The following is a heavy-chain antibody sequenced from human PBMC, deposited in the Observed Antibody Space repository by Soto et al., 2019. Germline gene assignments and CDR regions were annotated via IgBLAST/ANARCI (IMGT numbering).Heavy chain of an antibody. V-gene: IGHV4-34*01. Sequence: SETLSLTCAVYGGSFSGYYWSWIRQPPGKGLEWIGEINHSGSTNYNPSLKSRVTISVDTSKNQFSLKLSSVTAADTAVYYCARSSSSWYLYYFDYCGQGTLVTVSS. CDR1: GGSFSGYY. CDR2: INHSGST. D-gene: IGHD6-13*01. CDR3: ARSSSSWYLYYFDY. J-gene: IGHJ4*02.